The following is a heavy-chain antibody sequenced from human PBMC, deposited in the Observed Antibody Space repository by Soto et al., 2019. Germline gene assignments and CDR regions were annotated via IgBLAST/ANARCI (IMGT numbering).Heavy chain of an antibody. CDR1: GYTFSSYS. Sequence: QIQLVQSGAEVKKPGASVKVSCKASGYTFSSYSISWVRQAPGQGLEWMGWITVNNGNTNSAQKFQGRVTVTADTSTSTVYMELRSLRSDDTAVYYCAREGALAATYYVDFWGQGTLVTVSS. CDR3: AREGALAATYYVDF. D-gene: IGHD1-26*01. CDR2: ITVNNGNT. V-gene: IGHV1-18*01. J-gene: IGHJ4*02.